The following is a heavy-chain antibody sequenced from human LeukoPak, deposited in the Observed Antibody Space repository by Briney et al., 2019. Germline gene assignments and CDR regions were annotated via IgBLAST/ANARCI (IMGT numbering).Heavy chain of an antibody. CDR2: IYYSGST. Sequence: SETLSLTCSVSGGSFSSYYWSWIRQPPGKGLEWIGYIYYSGSTNYNPSLKSRVTISVDTSKNQFSLKLSSVTAADTAVYYCARHGGSGWYNIFGMDVWGQGTTVTVSS. D-gene: IGHD6-19*01. CDR1: GGSFSSYY. CDR3: ARHGGSGWYNIFGMDV. V-gene: IGHV4-59*08. J-gene: IGHJ6*02.